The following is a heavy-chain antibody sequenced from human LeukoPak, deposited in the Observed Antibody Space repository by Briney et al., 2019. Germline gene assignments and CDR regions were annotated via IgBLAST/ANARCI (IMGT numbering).Heavy chain of an antibody. CDR1: GYPFSGYD. V-gene: IGHV1-2*06. CDR2: ISPNTVGT. Sequence: ASVKVSCKASGYPFSGYDLQWVRQAPGQGLEWMGRISPNTVGTRFAQKFRGRVTMTRDTSINTAYMELSSLGSDDTAIYYCARVVGTTLRFDYWGQGTLVTVSS. CDR3: ARVVGTTLRFDY. D-gene: IGHD1-14*01. J-gene: IGHJ4*02.